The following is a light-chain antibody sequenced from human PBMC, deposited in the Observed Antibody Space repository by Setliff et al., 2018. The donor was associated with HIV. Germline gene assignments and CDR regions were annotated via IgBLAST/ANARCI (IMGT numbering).Light chain of an antibody. CDR1: NIGSKS. CDR3: QVWDSGSDHYV. CDR2: DAS. Sequence: SYELTQPPSVSVAPGKTATITCGGNNIGSKSVQWYQQKPGQAPAMVVYDASDRPSGVPERFSGSKSGNTATLTISRVEAGGEADYYCQVWDSGSDHYVFGTGTKVTVL. J-gene: IGLJ1*01. V-gene: IGLV3-21*03.